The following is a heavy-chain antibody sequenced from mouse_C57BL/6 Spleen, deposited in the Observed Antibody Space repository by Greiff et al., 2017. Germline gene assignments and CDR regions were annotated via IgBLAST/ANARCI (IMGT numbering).Heavy chain of an antibody. V-gene: IGHV5-9*01. CDR2: ISGGGGNT. D-gene: IGHD1-1*01. J-gene: IGHJ2*01. Sequence: EVQLQESGGGLVKPGGSLKLSCAASGFTFSSYTMSWVRQTPEKRLEWVATISGGGGNTYYPDSVKGRFTISRDNAKNTLYLQMSSLRSEDTALYYCARQPSTVFDYWGQGTTLTVSS. CDR1: GFTFSSYT. CDR3: ARQPSTVFDY.